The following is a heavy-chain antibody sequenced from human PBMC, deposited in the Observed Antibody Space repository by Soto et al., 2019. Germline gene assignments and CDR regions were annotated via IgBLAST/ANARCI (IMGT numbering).Heavy chain of an antibody. J-gene: IGHJ4*02. CDR1: GLIFGDVW. Sequence: GGSLRLSCAASGLIFGDVWMTWVRQAPGKGLEWVGRIKTKPDDGTIDYTAPVRGRITISRDESKNTLYLQMTSLTPDDTGVYYCTTSNLGVDFWGPGTLVTVSS. D-gene: IGHD1-1*01. V-gene: IGHV3-15*05. CDR2: IKTKPDDGTI. CDR3: TTSNLGVDF.